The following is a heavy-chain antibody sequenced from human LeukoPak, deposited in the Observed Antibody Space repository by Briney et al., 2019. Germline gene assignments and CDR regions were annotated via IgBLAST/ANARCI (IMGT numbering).Heavy chain of an antibody. J-gene: IGHJ4*02. CDR3: ARDQGYGYFLIGDY. CDR2: INPNSGGT. D-gene: IGHD5-18*01. V-gene: IGHV1-2*02. CDR1: GYTFTGYY. Sequence: ASVKVSCKASGYTFTGYYMHWVRQAPGQGLEWMGWINPNSGGTNYAQKFQGRVTMTRDTSISTAYMELSRLRSDDTAVYYCARDQGYGYFLIGDYWGQGTLVTVSS.